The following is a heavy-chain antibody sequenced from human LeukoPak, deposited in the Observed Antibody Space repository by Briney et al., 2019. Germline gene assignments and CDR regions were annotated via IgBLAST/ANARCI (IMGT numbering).Heavy chain of an antibody. CDR2: ITGSDDKT. V-gene: IGHV3-23*01. CDR1: GFTYSGSA. D-gene: IGHD5-12*01. CDR3: AKGPQLYSGYHPDY. J-gene: IGHJ4*02. Sequence: GGSLRLSCAASGFTYSGSAMTWVRQAPGKGLQWVSTITGSDDKTYYADSVKGRFTISRDFSENMVHLHMNSLRVEDTAIYYCAKGPQLYSGYHPDYWGQGTLVTVSS.